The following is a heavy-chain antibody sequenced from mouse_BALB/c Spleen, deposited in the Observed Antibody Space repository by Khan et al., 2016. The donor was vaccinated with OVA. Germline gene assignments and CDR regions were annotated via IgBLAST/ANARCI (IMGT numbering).Heavy chain of an antibody. Sequence: QLEDSGPGLVKPSQSLSLTCTVTGYSITSDYAWNWIRQFPGNKLEWMGYISYSGDTSYNPSLKSRISVTRDTSKNQFFLQLNSVTTEDTAPYYCAMGRTYWGQGTLVAVSA. CDR1: GYSITSDYA. J-gene: IGHJ3*01. D-gene: IGHD2-3*01. V-gene: IGHV3-2*02. CDR2: ISYSGDT. CDR3: AMGRTY.